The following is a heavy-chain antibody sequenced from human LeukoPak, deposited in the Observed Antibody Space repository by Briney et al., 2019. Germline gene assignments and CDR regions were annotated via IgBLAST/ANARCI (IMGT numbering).Heavy chain of an antibody. Sequence: ASVKVSCKASGYSFTSYYMYWVRQAPGQGLEWMGIINPSGGSTSYAQKFQGRVTMTRDTSTSTVYMELSSLRSEDTAVYYCARGVGMDIVLMVYALADNWFDPWGQGTLVTVSS. V-gene: IGHV1-46*01. D-gene: IGHD2-8*01. CDR3: ARGVGMDIVLMVYALADNWFDP. CDR2: INPSGGST. CDR1: GYSFTSYY. J-gene: IGHJ5*02.